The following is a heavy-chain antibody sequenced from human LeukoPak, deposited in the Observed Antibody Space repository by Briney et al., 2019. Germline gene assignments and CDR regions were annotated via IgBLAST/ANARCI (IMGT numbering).Heavy chain of an antibody. CDR1: GYTFTSYY. Sequence: ASVKVSCKASGYTFTSYYMHWVRQAPGQGLEWMGIINPSGGSTSYAQKFQGRVTMTRDTSTSTVYMELSSLRSEDTAVYYCARDRYVVVPAAVDWFDPWGQGTLVTVSS. J-gene: IGHJ5*02. CDR2: INPSGGST. D-gene: IGHD2-2*01. CDR3: ARDRYVVVPAAVDWFDP. V-gene: IGHV1-46*01.